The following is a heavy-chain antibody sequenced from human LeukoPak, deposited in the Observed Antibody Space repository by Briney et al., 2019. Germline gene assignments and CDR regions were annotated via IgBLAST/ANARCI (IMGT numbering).Heavy chain of an antibody. CDR3: AGTYYYDSSGYYYPGGY. CDR1: GGSIRSYY. V-gene: IGHV4-59*01. D-gene: IGHD3-22*01. J-gene: IGHJ4*02. Sequence: PSETLSLTCTVSGGSIRSYYWSWIRQPPGKGLEWIWYIYYSGSTNYNPTLKSRVTISVDTSKNQFSLKLSSVTAADTAVYYCAGTYYYDSSGYYYPGGYWGQGTLVTVSS. CDR2: IYYSGST.